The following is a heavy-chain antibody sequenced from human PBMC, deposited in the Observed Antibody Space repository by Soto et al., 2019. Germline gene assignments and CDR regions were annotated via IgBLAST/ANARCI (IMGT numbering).Heavy chain of an antibody. CDR3: ARGDYYGSGSWLRAYNWFDP. V-gene: IGHV1-8*01. D-gene: IGHD3-10*01. J-gene: IGHJ5*02. Sequence: GASVKVSCKASGYTFTSYDINWVRQATGQGLEWMGWMNPNSGNTGYAQKFQGRVTMTRNTSISTAYMELSSLRSEDTAVYYCARGDYYGSGSWLRAYNWFDPWGQGTLVTVSS. CDR1: GYTFTSYD. CDR2: MNPNSGNT.